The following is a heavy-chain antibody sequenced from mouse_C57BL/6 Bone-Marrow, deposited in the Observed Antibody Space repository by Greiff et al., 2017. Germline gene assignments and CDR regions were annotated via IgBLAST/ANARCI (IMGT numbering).Heavy chain of an antibody. D-gene: IGHD1-1*01. Sequence: QVHVKQSGAELARPGASVKMSCKASGYTFTSYTMHWVNQRPGQGLEWIGYINPSSGYTKYNQKFKDKATWTEDKSYSTAYMQLSSLTSEDSDVYYCARGVTVGDWGKGTTVTVSS. CDR1: GYTFTSYT. J-gene: IGHJ1*03. V-gene: IGHV1-4*01. CDR3: ARGVTVGD. CDR2: INPSSGYT.